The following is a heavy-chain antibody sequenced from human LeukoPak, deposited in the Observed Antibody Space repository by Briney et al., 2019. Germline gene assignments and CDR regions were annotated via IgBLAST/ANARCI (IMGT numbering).Heavy chain of an antibody. CDR3: AIMERVRGVLGAFDI. CDR2: ISSSGSTI. Sequence: GGSLRISCAASGFTFSSYEMTWVRQAPGKGLERVSYISSSGSTIYYADSVKGRFTISRDNAKNSLYLQMNSLRAEDTAVYYCAIMERVRGVLGAFDIWGQGTMVTVSS. CDR1: GFTFSSYE. D-gene: IGHD3-10*01. V-gene: IGHV3-48*03. J-gene: IGHJ3*02.